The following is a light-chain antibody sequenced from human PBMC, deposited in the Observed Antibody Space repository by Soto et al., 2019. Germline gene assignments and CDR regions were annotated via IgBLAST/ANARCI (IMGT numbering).Light chain of an antibody. Sequence: EIVLTQSPGTLSLSPGERATLSCRASQSVSSSYLAWYQQKPGQAPRLLIYGASGRPTGIPDRFSGRGSGTDFTLTISRVEPDDFAVYYCQQYGSSTMYTFGQGTKLELK. CDR2: GAS. V-gene: IGKV3-20*01. CDR3: QQYGSSTMYT. CDR1: QSVSSSY. J-gene: IGKJ2*01.